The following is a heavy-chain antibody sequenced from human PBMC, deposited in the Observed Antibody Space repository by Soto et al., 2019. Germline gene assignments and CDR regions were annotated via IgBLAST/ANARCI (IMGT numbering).Heavy chain of an antibody. D-gene: IGHD2-15*01. CDR3: TTDLWRIAVVVGSTGYFNP. Sequence: GAPRLSCAASGFTVSDNYIMWVRQAPGKVLEWVSLLYSGGRIYYADSVKGRFTISRDTSKNTLYLQMNSLKTEDTAVYYCTTDLWRIAVVVGSTGYFNPWGQGTPVTVSS. CDR1: GFTVSDNY. CDR2: LYSGGRI. V-gene: IGHV3-53*01. J-gene: IGHJ5*02.